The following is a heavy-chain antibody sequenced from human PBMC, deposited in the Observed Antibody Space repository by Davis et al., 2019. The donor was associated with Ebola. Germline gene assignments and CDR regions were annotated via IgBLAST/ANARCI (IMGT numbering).Heavy chain of an antibody. CDR2: ISAYNGNT. D-gene: IGHD6-19*01. J-gene: IGHJ4*02. Sequence: ASVKVSCKASGYTFTSYGISWVRQAPGQGLEWMGWISAYNGNTNYAQKLQGRVTMTIDTFTSTAYMELRSLRSDDTAVYYCARDLAVAPPDYWGQGTLVTVSS. V-gene: IGHV1-18*04. CDR1: GYTFTSYG. CDR3: ARDLAVAPPDY.